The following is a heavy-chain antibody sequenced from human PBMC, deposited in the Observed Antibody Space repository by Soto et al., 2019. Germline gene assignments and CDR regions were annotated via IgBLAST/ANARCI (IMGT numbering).Heavy chain of an antibody. CDR3: AREGSYGDRKFDY. D-gene: IGHD4-17*01. V-gene: IGHV1-69*08. CDR1: GGTFSSYT. CDR2: IIPILGIA. Sequence: QVQLVQSGAEVKKPGSSVKVSCKASGGTFSSYTISWVRQAPGQGLEWMGRIIPILGIANYAQKFQGRVTITADKSTSTAYMELSSLRSEDTAVYYCAREGSYGDRKFDYWGQGTLVTVSS. J-gene: IGHJ4*02.